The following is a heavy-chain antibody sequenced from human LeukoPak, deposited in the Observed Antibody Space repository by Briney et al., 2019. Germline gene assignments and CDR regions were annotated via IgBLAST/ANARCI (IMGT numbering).Heavy chain of an antibody. CDR1: GYTFTGYY. J-gene: IGHJ4*02. CDR2: INPNSGGT. V-gene: IGHV1-2*02. CDR3: ARVSLARRTLDY. Sequence: ASVKVSCKASGYTFTGYYMHWVRQAPGQGLEWMGWINPNSGGTNYAQKFQGRVTMTRDTSISTAYMELSRLRSEDTAVYYCARVSLARRTLDYWGQGTLVTVSS.